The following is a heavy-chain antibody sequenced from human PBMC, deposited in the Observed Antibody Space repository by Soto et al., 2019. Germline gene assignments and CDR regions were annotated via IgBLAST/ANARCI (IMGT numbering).Heavy chain of an antibody. Sequence: EVQLVESGGGLVQPGGSLRLSCAASGFTFSSYWMSWVRQAPGKGLEWVANIKQDGSEKYYVDSVKGRFTISRDNAKNSLYLQMNSLRAEDTAVYYCAKAPLGIAAAGIDYWGQGPLVTVSS. J-gene: IGHJ4*02. V-gene: IGHV3-7*05. CDR3: AKAPLGIAAAGIDY. CDR2: IKQDGSEK. CDR1: GFTFSSYW. D-gene: IGHD6-13*01.